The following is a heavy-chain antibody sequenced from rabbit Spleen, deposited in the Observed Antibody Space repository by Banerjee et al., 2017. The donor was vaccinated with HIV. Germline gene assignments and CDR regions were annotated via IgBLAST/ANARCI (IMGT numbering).Heavy chain of an antibody. D-gene: IGHD8-1*01. CDR1: GFSFDGGSGFSFNSGYD. CDR2: IYTGSGAP. Sequence: QSLEESGGGLVKPGASLTLTCTASGFSFDGGSGFSFNSGYDMCWVRQAPGKGLEWVACIYTGSGAPYYASWAKGHFTISKTSSTTVTLQMTSLTAADTATYFCARRYPGSAYNNRLDLWGQGTLVTVS. J-gene: IGHJ3*01. V-gene: IGHV1S40*01. CDR3: ARRYPGSAYNNRLDL.